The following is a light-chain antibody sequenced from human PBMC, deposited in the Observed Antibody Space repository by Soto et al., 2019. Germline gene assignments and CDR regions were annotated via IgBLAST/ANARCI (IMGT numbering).Light chain of an antibody. V-gene: IGKV3-20*01. CDR3: QQYGRSPWT. CDR1: QSVSSY. Sequence: ETVRKQHPASLSLSEGVRATRSRRASQSVSSYLAWYQQKPGQAPRLLIYGASRRATGIPDRFSGSGSGTDFTLTISGLQPEDFAVYYFQQYGRSPWTFGQGTNVDIK. J-gene: IGKJ1*01. CDR2: GAS.